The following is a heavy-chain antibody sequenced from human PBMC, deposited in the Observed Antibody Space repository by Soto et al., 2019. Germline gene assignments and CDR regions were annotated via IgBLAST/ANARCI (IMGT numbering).Heavy chain of an antibody. CDR3: ARDQLILPAHDFFYGSDV. J-gene: IGHJ6*02. Sequence: GGSLRLSCEVSGFTLSMYSMTWVRQAPGKGLEWVAKIPQEGSDGHYVDSVKGRFTISRDNAKNSVYLQMNSLRAEDTAVYYCARDQLILPAHDFFYGSDVCGQGAKVTVS. V-gene: IGHV3-7*03. D-gene: IGHD2-21*02. CDR2: IPQEGSDG. CDR1: GFTLSMYS.